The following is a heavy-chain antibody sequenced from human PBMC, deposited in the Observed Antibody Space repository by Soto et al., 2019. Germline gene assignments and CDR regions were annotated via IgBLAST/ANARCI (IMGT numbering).Heavy chain of an antibody. CDR3: ARGRGWLDP. CDR1: GASISSFY. J-gene: IGHJ5*02. Sequence: QVQLQESGPGLVKPSETLSLICSVSGASISSFYWSWIRQPPGKGLECIGYIYYSGSINYNPSLKSRATISVDTSTNRFSLKLSSVTAADTAVYYCARGRGWLDPWGQGTLVTVPS. CDR2: IYYSGSI. V-gene: IGHV4-59*01.